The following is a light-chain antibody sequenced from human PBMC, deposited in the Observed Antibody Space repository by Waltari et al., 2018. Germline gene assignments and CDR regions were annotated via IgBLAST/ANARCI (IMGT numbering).Light chain of an antibody. CDR2: GAS. CDR1: QHINMN. V-gene: IGKV3-15*01. CDR3: QHYNDWPPWT. Sequence: DIVLTQSPATLSLSPGERAPLSCRASQHINMNLAWYQQKPGQAPRLLFYGASTRESGVPARFSGSGSGTEFTLTISSLQSEDFGLYYCQHYNDWPPWTFGQGTRVE. J-gene: IGKJ1*01.